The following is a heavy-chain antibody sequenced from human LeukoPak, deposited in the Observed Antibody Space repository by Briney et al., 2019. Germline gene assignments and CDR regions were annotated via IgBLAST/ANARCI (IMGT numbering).Heavy chain of an antibody. Sequence: GGSLRLSCAVSGLTFSNFKMNWVRQAPGKGLEWVSYISDSGRTTFYADSVKGRFTISRDNAKNSLYLQMSSLRVEDTAVYYCARDDRRSSWSFDYWGQGTLVTVSS. CDR2: ISDSGRTT. CDR1: GLTFSNFK. V-gene: IGHV3-48*03. J-gene: IGHJ4*02. D-gene: IGHD6-13*01. CDR3: ARDDRRSSWSFDY.